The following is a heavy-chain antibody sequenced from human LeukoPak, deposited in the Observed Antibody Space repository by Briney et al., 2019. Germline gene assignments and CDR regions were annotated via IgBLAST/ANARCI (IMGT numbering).Heavy chain of an antibody. J-gene: IGHJ4*02. CDR1: GGSFSGYY. D-gene: IGHD5-12*01. Sequence: SETLSLTCAVYGGSFSGYYWSWIRQPPGKGLEWIGEINHSGSTNYNPSLKSRVTISVDTSKNQFSLKLSSVTAADTAVYYCAKGRGARWLRFYYFDYWGQGTLATVSS. V-gene: IGHV4-34*01. CDR2: INHSGST. CDR3: AKGRGARWLRFYYFDY.